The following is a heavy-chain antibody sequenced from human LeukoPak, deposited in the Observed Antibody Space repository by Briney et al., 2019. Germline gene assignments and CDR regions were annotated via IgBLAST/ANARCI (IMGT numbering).Heavy chain of an antibody. Sequence: GGSLRLSCAASGFTVSSNYMSWVRQAPGKGLEWVSVIYSGGSTYYADSVKGRFTISRDNSKNTLYLQMNSLRAEDTAVYYCARGNYDILTGERYWGQGTLVAVSS. V-gene: IGHV3-53*01. J-gene: IGHJ4*02. CDR1: GFTVSSNY. CDR2: IYSGGST. CDR3: ARGNYDILTGERY. D-gene: IGHD3-9*01.